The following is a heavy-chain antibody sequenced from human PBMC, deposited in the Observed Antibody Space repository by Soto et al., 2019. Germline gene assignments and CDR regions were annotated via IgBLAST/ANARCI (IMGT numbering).Heavy chain of an antibody. CDR1: GYTFTGYY. J-gene: IGHJ3*02. D-gene: IGHD3-22*01. Sequence: ASVKVSCKASGYTFTGYYMHWVRQAPGQGLERMGWINPNSGGTNYAQKFQGWVTMTRDTSISTAYMELSRLRSDDTAVYYCARVTYYYDSSGYSPRAFDIWGQGTMVTVSS. CDR3: ARVTYYYDSSGYSPRAFDI. CDR2: INPNSGGT. V-gene: IGHV1-2*04.